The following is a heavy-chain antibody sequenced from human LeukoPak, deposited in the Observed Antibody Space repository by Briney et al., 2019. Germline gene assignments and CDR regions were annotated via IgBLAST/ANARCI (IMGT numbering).Heavy chain of an antibody. CDR3: AADPLFNYYGSGSYPNPDY. Sequence: SVKVTCKASGFTFTSSAVQWVRQARGQRLEWIGWIVVGSGNTNYAQKFQERVTITRDMSTSTAYMELSSLRSEDTAVYYCAADPLFNYYGSGSYPNPDYWGQGTLVTVSS. V-gene: IGHV1-58*01. D-gene: IGHD3-10*01. CDR1: GFTFTSSA. CDR2: IVVGSGNT. J-gene: IGHJ4*02.